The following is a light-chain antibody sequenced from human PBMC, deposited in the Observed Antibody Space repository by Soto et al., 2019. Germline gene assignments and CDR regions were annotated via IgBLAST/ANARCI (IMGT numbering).Light chain of an antibody. CDR1: NL. Sequence: QSVLTQPASVSGSPGQSITISCTYNLVSWYQQHPGKAPKLMIYEGNKRPSGVSNRFSGSKSGNTASLTISELQAEDEADYYCCSYAGQRVVFGGGTKLTVL. V-gene: IGLV2-23*01. CDR3: CSYAGQRVV. CDR2: EGN. J-gene: IGLJ2*01.